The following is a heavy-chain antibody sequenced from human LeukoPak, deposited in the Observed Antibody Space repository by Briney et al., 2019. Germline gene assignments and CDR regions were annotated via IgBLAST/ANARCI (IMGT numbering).Heavy chain of an antibody. CDR1: GFPFSAYS. CDR2: ISGSSSYM. Sequence: GGSLRLPCAASGFPFSAYSMNWARQAPGKGLEWVSSISGSSSYMFYADSVKGRFTISRDNAKNSLYLQMNSLRAEDTAVYYCAKAYYDSSGYSYYFDYWGQGTLVTVSS. J-gene: IGHJ4*02. D-gene: IGHD3-22*01. CDR3: AKAYYDSSGYSYYFDY. V-gene: IGHV3-21*01.